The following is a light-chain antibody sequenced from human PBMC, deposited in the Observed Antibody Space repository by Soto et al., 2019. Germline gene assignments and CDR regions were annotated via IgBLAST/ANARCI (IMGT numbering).Light chain of an antibody. Sequence: DIQMTQSPSSLSASVGDRVTITCRASQSISSYLNWYQQKPGKAPKLSISAASSLQSGIPSRFSCSGSGKDITLTISSLQPEECATYYCQQSYRTAIWFGLGTK. CDR1: QSISSY. CDR2: AAS. V-gene: IGKV1-39*01. J-gene: IGKJ3*01. CDR3: QQSYRTAIW.